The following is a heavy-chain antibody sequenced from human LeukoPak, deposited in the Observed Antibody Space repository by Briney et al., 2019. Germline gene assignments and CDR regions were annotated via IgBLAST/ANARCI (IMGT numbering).Heavy chain of an antibody. CDR3: ARRGGSGRAFDY. D-gene: IGHD1-26*01. Sequence: PSETLSLTCSVSGACISGGTYYWGWIRQPPGKGLEWIGSIYYTGSTYDNPSLKSRVTISVDTSKNQFSLKLSSVTAADTAVYYCARRGGSGRAFDYWGQGTLVTVSS. V-gene: IGHV4-39*01. CDR2: IYYTGST. J-gene: IGHJ4*02. CDR1: GACISGGTYY.